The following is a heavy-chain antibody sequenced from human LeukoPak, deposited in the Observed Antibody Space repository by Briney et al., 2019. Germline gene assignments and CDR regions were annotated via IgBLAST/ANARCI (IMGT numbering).Heavy chain of an antibody. J-gene: IGHJ4*02. CDR2: IYYSGST. CDR1: GGSISSGGYY. V-gene: IGHV4-31*03. CDR3: ARAPYDGSGYYSKFDY. Sequence: PSQTLSLTCTVSGGSISSGGYYWSWIRQHPGKGLEWIGYIYYSGSTYYNPSLKSRVTISVDTSKKQFSLKLSSMTAADTAVYYCARAPYDGSGYYSKFDYWGQGTLVNVSS. D-gene: IGHD3-22*01.